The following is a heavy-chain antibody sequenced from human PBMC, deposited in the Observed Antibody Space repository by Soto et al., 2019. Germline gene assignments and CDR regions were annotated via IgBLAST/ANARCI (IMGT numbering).Heavy chain of an antibody. CDR1: GGSISSGGYS. Sequence: PSETLSLTCAVSGGSISSGGYSWSWIRQPPGKGLEWIGHISYSGSANYNPSLKSRVTISVDMSKNQFSLKLSSLTAADTAVYYCARGRQLGNWFDPWGQGTLVTVSS. CDR3: ARGRQLGNWFDP. J-gene: IGHJ5*02. V-gene: IGHV4-61*08. D-gene: IGHD6-6*01. CDR2: ISYSGSA.